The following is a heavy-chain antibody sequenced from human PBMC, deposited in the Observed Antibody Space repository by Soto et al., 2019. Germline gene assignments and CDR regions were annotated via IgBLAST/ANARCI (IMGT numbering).Heavy chain of an antibody. D-gene: IGHD6-6*01. J-gene: IGHJ4*02. V-gene: IGHV4-59*01. Sequence: PSETLSLTCTVSGASISSSYWSWIRQPPGKGLEWIGYIYYSGSTDYNPSLKGRVTISVDTSKNQFSLKLRSVTAADTAVYYCARVGGVAARTFDYWGQGTLVTVSS. CDR2: IYYSGST. CDR1: GASISSSY. CDR3: ARVGGVAARTFDY.